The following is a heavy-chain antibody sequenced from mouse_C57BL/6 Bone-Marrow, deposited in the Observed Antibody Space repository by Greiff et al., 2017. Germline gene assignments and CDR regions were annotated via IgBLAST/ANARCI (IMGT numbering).Heavy chain of an antibody. CDR2: IHPNSGST. CDR3: ARWPNYGSSWYFDV. D-gene: IGHD1-1*01. V-gene: IGHV1-64*01. J-gene: IGHJ1*03. Sequence: QVQLKQPGAELVKPGASVKLSCKASGYTFTSYWMHWVKQRPGQGLEWIGMIHPNSGSTNYNEKFKSKATLTVDKSSSTAYMQLSSLTSEDSAVYYCARWPNYGSSWYFDVWGTGTTVTVSS. CDR1: GYTFTSYW.